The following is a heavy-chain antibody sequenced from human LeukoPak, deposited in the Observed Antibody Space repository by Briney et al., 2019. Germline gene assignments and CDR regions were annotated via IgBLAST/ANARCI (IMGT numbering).Heavy chain of an antibody. D-gene: IGHD3-22*01. Sequence: GGSLRLSCAASGFTFSSYEMNWVRQAPGKGLEWVSYISSSGSTIYYADSVKGRFTISRDNSKNTLYLQMNSLRAEDTAVYYCAKDPDYYDSSGLPDYWGQGTLVTVSS. V-gene: IGHV3-48*03. CDR1: GFTFSSYE. J-gene: IGHJ4*02. CDR3: AKDPDYYDSSGLPDY. CDR2: ISSSGSTI.